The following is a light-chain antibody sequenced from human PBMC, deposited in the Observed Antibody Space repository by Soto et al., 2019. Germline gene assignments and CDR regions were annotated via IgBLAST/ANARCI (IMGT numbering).Light chain of an antibody. V-gene: IGKV1-39*01. CDR2: AAS. Sequence: DIHMTQSPSTLSASVGDSVTITCRASQSISSYLNWYQQKPGKAPKLLIYAASSLQSGVPSRFSGSGSGTDFTLTISSLQPEDFATYYCQQSYSTPTTFGPGTKVDIK. CDR1: QSISSY. J-gene: IGKJ3*01. CDR3: QQSYSTPTT.